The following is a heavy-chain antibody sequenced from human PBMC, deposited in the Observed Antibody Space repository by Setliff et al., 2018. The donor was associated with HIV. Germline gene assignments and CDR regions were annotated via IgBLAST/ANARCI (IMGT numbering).Heavy chain of an antibody. Sequence: ASETLSLTCTVSGDSISSGSYYWSWIRQPAGKGLEWIGHIYTSGSTNHNPSLKSRVTISVDTSKNQLSLKLSSVTASDTAVYYCARGGRRRGFYYFGMDVWGQGTTVTVSS. CDR3: ARGGRRRGFYYFGMDV. J-gene: IGHJ6*02. D-gene: IGHD3-10*01. CDR2: IYTSGST. V-gene: IGHV4-61*09. CDR1: GDSISSGSYY.